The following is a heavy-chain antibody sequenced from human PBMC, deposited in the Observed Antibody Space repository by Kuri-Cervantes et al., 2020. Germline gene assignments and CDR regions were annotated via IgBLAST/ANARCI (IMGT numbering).Heavy chain of an antibody. V-gene: IGHV4-59*01. J-gene: IGHJ4*02. D-gene: IGHD4-17*01. CDR2: IDDSGRT. Sequence: SETLSLTCTVSGVSISSYYWSWVRQPPGKRLEWIGYIDDSGRTFFNPSFQSRVTISVDTSKNHFSLKLSSVTAADTAVYYRARGVPYGDYADYWGQGTLVTVSS. CDR1: GVSISSYY. CDR3: ARGVPYGDYADY.